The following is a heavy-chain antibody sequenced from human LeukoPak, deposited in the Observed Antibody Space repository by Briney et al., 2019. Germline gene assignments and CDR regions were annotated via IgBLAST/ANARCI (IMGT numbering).Heavy chain of an antibody. V-gene: IGHV4-39*07. CDR2: IYYSGST. D-gene: IGHD3-9*01. CDR1: GGSISSYY. Sequence: SETLSLTCTVSGGSISSYYWSWIRQPPGKGLEWIGSIYYSGSTYYNPSLKSRVTISVDTSKNQFSLKLSSVTAADTAVYYCARSRRYFDWLLCFDYWGQGTLVTVSS. J-gene: IGHJ4*02. CDR3: ARSRRYFDWLLCFDY.